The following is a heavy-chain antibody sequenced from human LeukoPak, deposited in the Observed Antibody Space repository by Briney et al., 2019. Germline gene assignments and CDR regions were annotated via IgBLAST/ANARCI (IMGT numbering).Heavy chain of an antibody. CDR2: IFPGDSDSNV. CDR1: GYSFTDYW. V-gene: IGHV5-51*01. Sequence: GESLKISCKGSGYSFTDYWIAWVRQMPGQGLEYMAIIFPGDSDSNVRYSPSFQGHVTVSADKSITTAYLHWSSLQASDTAIYYCARHQTPGNVWCLNTEGFRFDSWGQGALVTVSS. J-gene: IGHJ4*02. D-gene: IGHD2-8*02. CDR3: ARHQTPGNVWCLNTEGFRFDS.